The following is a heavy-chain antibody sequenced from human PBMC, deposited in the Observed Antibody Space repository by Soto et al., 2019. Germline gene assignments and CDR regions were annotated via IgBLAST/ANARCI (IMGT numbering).Heavy chain of an antibody. D-gene: IGHD3-16*01. V-gene: IGHV1-8*01. Sequence: ASVKVSCKASGYTFTSYDINWVRQATGQGLEWMGWMNPNSGNTGYAQKFQGRVTMTRNTSISTAYMELSSLRSEDTAVYYCARLLREDDYIWGSSDWFDPWGQGTLVTVSS. CDR3: ARLLREDDYIWGSSDWFDP. CDR2: MNPNSGNT. CDR1: GYTFTSYD. J-gene: IGHJ5*02.